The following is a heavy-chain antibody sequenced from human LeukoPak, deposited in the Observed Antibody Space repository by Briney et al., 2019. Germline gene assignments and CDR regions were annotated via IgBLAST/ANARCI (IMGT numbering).Heavy chain of an antibody. J-gene: IGHJ4*02. CDR2: IYYSGST. D-gene: IGHD2-2*01. CDR3: ARGVVPAAHFAY. V-gene: IGHV4-59*01. CDR1: DGSISGYY. Sequence: SETLSLTCTVSDGSISGYYWSWIRQPPGKGLEWIGYIYYSGSTNYNPSLKSRVTISVDTSKNQFSLKLNSVTAADTAVYYCARGVVPAAHFAYWGQGTLVTVSS.